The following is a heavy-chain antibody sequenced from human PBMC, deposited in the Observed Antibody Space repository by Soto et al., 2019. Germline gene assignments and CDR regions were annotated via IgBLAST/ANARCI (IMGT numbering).Heavy chain of an antibody. D-gene: IGHD3-22*01. V-gene: IGHV1-69*13. CDR1: GGTFSSYA. Sequence: SVKVSCKASGGTFSSYAISSVRQAPGQGLEWMGGIIPLFGTANYAQKFQGRVTITADESTSTAYMELSSLRSEDTAVYYCARDLDYYDSSGYRLRPDDFDIWGQGIMLTVSS. CDR3: ARDLDYYDSSGYRLRPDDFDI. CDR2: IIPLFGTA. J-gene: IGHJ3*02.